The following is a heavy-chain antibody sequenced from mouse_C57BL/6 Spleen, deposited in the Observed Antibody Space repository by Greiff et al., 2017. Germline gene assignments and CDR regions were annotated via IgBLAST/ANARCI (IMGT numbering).Heavy chain of an antibody. CDR3: ARGDYDGRNCDY. Sequence: VQLKESGGGLVKPGGSLKLSCAASGFTFSSYAMSWVRQTPEKRLEWVATISDGGSYTYYPDNVKGRFTISRNNAKNNLYLQMSHLKSEDTAMYYCARGDYDGRNCDYWGQGTTLTVSS. CDR2: ISDGGSYT. CDR1: GFTFSSYA. D-gene: IGHD2-4*01. J-gene: IGHJ2*01. V-gene: IGHV5-4*01.